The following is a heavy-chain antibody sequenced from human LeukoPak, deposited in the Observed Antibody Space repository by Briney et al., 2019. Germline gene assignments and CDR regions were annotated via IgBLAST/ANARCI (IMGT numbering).Heavy chain of an antibody. Sequence: GGSLRLSCEASGITFIKYSMTWVRQAPGKGLEWVSAITGSGAFTDYADSVKGRFTISRDNAKNSLYLQMNSLRAEDTALYYCARDLGLSRYFVDYWGQGTLVTVSS. V-gene: IGHV3-23*01. CDR3: ARDLGLSRYFVDY. CDR2: ITGSGAFT. J-gene: IGHJ4*02. CDR1: GITFIKYS. D-gene: IGHD2/OR15-2a*01.